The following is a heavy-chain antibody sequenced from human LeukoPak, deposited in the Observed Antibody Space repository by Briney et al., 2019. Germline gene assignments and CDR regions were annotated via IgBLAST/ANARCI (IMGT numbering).Heavy chain of an antibody. J-gene: IGHJ4*02. V-gene: IGHV3-66*02. D-gene: IGHD3-22*01. Sequence: GGSLRLSCAASGFTVNTHFMSWVRQAPGKGLEWVSVLYHGDRTYYADSVKGRFTISGDSSKNTVYLQMQNLRAEDTAVYYCTRDRDDSSVLHYFDYWGQGALVTVSS. CDR3: TRDRDDSSVLHYFDY. CDR2: LYHGDRT. CDR1: GFTVNTHF.